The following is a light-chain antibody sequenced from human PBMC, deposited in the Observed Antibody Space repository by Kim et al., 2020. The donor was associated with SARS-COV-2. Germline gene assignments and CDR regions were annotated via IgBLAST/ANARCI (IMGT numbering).Light chain of an antibody. CDR3: QQSYSTPFT. CDR1: QSISGY. J-gene: IGKJ4*01. V-gene: IGKV1-39*01. CDR2: AAS. Sequence: DIQMTQSPSSLSASVGDRVTITCRASQSISGYLNWYQQKPGKAPKLLIYAASSLQSGVPSRFSGSGSGTDFTLTISSLQPEDFATYSCQQSYSTPFTFGGGTKV.